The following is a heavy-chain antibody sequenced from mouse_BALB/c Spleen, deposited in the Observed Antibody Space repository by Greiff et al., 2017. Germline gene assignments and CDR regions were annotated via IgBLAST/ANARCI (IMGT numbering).Heavy chain of an antibody. CDR2: INPSTGYT. V-gene: IGHV1-7*01. Sequence: QVQLKESGAELAKPGASVKMSCKASGYTFTSYWMHWVKQRPGQGLEWIGYINPSTGYTEYNQKFKDKATLTADKSSSTAYMQLSSLTSEDSAVYYGARLGDYDDYLDYWGQGTTLTVSS. CDR1: GYTFTSYW. J-gene: IGHJ2*01. D-gene: IGHD2-4*01. CDR3: ARLGDYDDYLDY.